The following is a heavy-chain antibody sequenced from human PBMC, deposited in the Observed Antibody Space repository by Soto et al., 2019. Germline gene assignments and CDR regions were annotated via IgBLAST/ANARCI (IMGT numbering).Heavy chain of an antibody. J-gene: IGHJ4*02. D-gene: IGHD1-20*01. V-gene: IGHV6-1*01. CDR1: GDTVSSNRAA. CDR3: TRDRLNPGRITGNWGFDF. CDR2: SYFRSRWYH. Sequence: SQTLSLTCVISGDTVSSNRAAWNWFRQSPSRGLEWLGRSYFRSRWYHDSTPPLKGRLTLNVDTSKNLLSLRLNSVAPADTALYYCTRDRLNPGRITGNWGFDFWGQGTQVTLAS.